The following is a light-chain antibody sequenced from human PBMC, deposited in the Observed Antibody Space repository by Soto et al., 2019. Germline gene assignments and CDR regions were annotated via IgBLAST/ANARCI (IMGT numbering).Light chain of an antibody. CDR2: GAS. CDR1: QSVSSD. V-gene: IGKV3-15*01. Sequence: EIVMTQSPATLSVSPGERATLSCRASQSVSSDLAWYHQKPGQAPRLLIYGASTRATGIPARFSGSGSGTEFTLTISSLQSGDFAVYYCQQYNRWPFTFGPGTKVDI. CDR3: QQYNRWPFT. J-gene: IGKJ3*01.